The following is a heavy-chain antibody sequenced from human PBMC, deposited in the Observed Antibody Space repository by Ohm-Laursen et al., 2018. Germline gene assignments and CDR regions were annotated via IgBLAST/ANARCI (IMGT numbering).Heavy chain of an antibody. CDR3: AKNLPYYDFWSGYGDGMDV. CDR1: GFTFSSYA. J-gene: IGHJ6*02. D-gene: IGHD3-3*01. CDR2: ISGSGGST. V-gene: IGHV3-23*01. Sequence: SLRLSCVASGFTFSSYAMSWVRQAPGKGLEWVSAISGSGGSTYYADSVKGRFTISRDNSKNTLYLQMNSLRAEDTAVYYCAKNLPYYDFWSGYGDGMDVWGQGTTVTVSS.